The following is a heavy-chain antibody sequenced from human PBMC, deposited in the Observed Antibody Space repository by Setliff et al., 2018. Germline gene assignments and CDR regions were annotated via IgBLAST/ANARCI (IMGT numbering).Heavy chain of an antibody. CDR1: GYAFTGYY. Sequence: GASVKVSCKASGYAFTGYYIHWVRQAPGHGLEWMGRINPNSGGTNYAQKFQGRVTMTRDTSISTAYMDLSRLRSDDTAVYYCASKFNPAFSSETVIGYFYNSMDVWGKGTTVTVSS. D-gene: IGHD3-3*01. V-gene: IGHV1-2*06. CDR2: INPNSGGT. CDR3: ASKFNPAFSSETVIGYFYNSMDV. J-gene: IGHJ6*03.